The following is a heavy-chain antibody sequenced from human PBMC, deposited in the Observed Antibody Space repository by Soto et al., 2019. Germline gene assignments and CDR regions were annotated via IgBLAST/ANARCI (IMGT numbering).Heavy chain of an antibody. V-gene: IGHV3-23*01. CDR1: GFTFSRSA. J-gene: IGHJ4*02. CDR2: ISGSDGSY. Sequence: PVGSLTPAAAAYGFTFSRSAMSWVRPAPGMGLASVSDISGSDGSYYNADPVKGRFTISRYNSKNTLCLPFNNLRAGDKALYYFAKGHDIVVVPTVDYWGQGALVTVS. D-gene: IGHD2-15*01. CDR3: AKGHDIVVVPTVDY.